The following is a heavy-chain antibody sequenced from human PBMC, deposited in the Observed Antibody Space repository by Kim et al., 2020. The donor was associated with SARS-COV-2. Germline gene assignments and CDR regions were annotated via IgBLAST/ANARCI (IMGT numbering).Heavy chain of an antibody. Sequence: GGSLRLSCAASGFTFGNYAMHWVRQAPGKGLEWVSGISRNSSSIGYADSVKGRFTISRDNAKNSLYLQMNSLRAEDTALYYCAKVGFERGYSGYDYNYYYGMDVWGQGTTVTVSS. CDR3: AKVGFERGYSGYDYNYYYGMDV. J-gene: IGHJ6*02. CDR1: GFTFGNYA. V-gene: IGHV3-9*01. CDR2: ISRNSSSI. D-gene: IGHD5-12*01.